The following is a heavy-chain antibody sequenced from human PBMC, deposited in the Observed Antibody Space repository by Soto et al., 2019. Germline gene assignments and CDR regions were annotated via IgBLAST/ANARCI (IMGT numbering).Heavy chain of an antibody. CDR2: ISGSGGST. V-gene: IGHV3-23*01. Sequence: QPGGSLRLSCAASGFTFSSYAMSWVRQAPGKGLEWVSAISGSGGSTYYADSVKGRFTISRDNSKNTLYLQMNSLRAEDTAVYYCAEVRIGQQLFTFDYWGQGTLVTVSS. CDR1: GFTFSSYA. D-gene: IGHD6-13*01. J-gene: IGHJ4*02. CDR3: AEVRIGQQLFTFDY.